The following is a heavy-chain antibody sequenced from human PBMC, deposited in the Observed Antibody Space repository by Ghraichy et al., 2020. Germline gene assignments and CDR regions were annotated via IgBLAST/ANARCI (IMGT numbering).Heavy chain of an antibody. CDR1: GFTFSNYW. J-gene: IGHJ4*02. V-gene: IGHV3-74*01. Sequence: SLRLSCAASGFTFSNYWMHWVRQVPGKGLVWVSRIKGDGSNTIYADSVKGRFSISRDNAKNTLDLQMNSLRAEDTAVYYCARDGHAYNFDYWGQGTLVTVSS. CDR2: IKGDGSNT. D-gene: IGHD3-16*01. CDR3: ARDGHAYNFDY.